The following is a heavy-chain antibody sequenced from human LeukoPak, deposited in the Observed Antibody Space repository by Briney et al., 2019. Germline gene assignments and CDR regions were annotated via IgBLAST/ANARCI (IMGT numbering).Heavy chain of an antibody. CDR3: ASEFNSPYYYYYYMDV. Sequence: QPGGSLRLSCAASGFTFSSYEMNWVRQAPGKGLEWVSYISSSGSTIYYADSVKGRFTISRDNAKNSLYLQMNSLRAEDTAVYYCASEFNSPYYYYYYMDVWGKGTTVTISS. D-gene: IGHD1-1*01. V-gene: IGHV3-48*03. CDR1: GFTFSSYE. J-gene: IGHJ6*03. CDR2: ISSSGSTI.